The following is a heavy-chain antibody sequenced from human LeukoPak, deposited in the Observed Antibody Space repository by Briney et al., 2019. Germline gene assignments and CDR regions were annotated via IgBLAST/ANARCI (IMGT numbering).Heavy chain of an antibody. Sequence: SETLSLTCTVSGGSISSYYWSWIRQPAGKGLEWIGRIYTSGSTNYNPSLKSRVTMSVDTSKNQFSLKLSPVTAADTAVYYCARDGSSGWHYYYYYMDVWGKGTTVTVSS. V-gene: IGHV4-4*07. D-gene: IGHD6-19*01. CDR3: ARDGSSGWHYYYYYMDV. CDR1: GGSISSYY. CDR2: IYTSGST. J-gene: IGHJ6*03.